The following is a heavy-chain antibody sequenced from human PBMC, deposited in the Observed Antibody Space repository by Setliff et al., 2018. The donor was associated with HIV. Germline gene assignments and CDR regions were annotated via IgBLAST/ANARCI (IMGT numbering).Heavy chain of an antibody. V-gene: IGHV1-24*01. CDR2: FDPEDVET. CDR1: GYTFTDYF. CDR3: ATVRGYYYDSSGQEYFQH. Sequence: GASVKVSCKSSGYTFTDYFMHWVRQAPGQGLEWMGGFDPEDVETVYAQKFQGRVTMTEDTSTDTAYMELSSLRSEDTAVYYCATVRGYYYDSSGQEYFQHWGQGTLVTVSS. J-gene: IGHJ1*01. D-gene: IGHD3-22*01.